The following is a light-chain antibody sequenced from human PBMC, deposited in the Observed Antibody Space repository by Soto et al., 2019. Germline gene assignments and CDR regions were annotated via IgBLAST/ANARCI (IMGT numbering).Light chain of an antibody. CDR3: QQYGSSPPLT. CDR2: GAS. Sequence: IVFAQSPGTLSLSPGEIATLSCRASQSVSSSLAWYQQKPGQAPRLLIHGASSRATGIPDRFSGSGSGTDFTLTISRLEPEDFAVYYCQQYGSSPPLTFGGGTKVDI. V-gene: IGKV3-20*01. J-gene: IGKJ4*01. CDR1: QSVSSS.